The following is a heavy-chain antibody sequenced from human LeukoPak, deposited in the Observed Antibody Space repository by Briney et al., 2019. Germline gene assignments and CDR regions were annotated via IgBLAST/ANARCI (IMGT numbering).Heavy chain of an antibody. J-gene: IGHJ4*02. D-gene: IGHD3-10*01. V-gene: IGHV4-4*07. CDR1: GGSISSYY. CDR2: IYTSGST. CDR3: ARESNYYGSGSYLDY. Sequence: PSETLSLTCTVSGGSISSYYWSWIRQPAGKGLEWIGRIYTSGSTNYNPSLKSRVTMSVDTSKNQFSLKLSSVTAADTAVYYCARESNYYGSGSYLDYWGQGTLVTVSS.